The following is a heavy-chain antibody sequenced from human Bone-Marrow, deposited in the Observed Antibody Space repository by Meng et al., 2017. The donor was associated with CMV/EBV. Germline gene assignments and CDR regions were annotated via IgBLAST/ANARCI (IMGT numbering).Heavy chain of an antibody. CDR3: VRSDGPSGYDPTGDS. Sequence: GSLHISCAASGFIFDDYGITWVRQTPGKGLEWVSGVNWNGGTTAYADSVKGRFTISRDNAKNSLYIEMNSLRGEDMAFYYFVRSDGPSGYDPTGDSWGQGTLVTVSS. CDR2: VNWNGGTT. V-gene: IGHV3-20*04. J-gene: IGHJ4*02. CDR1: GFIFDDYG. D-gene: IGHD5-12*01.